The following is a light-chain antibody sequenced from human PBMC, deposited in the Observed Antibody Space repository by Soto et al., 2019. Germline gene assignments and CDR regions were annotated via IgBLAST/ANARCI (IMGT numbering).Light chain of an antibody. CDR3: QVWDSSYV. CDR2: RDS. Sequence: SYELTQPLSVSVALRQTARITCGGNNIGSKNVHWYQQKPGQAPVLVIYRDSNRPSGIPERFSGSNSGNTATLTISRAQAGDEADYYCQVWDSSYVFGTGTKLTVL. J-gene: IGLJ1*01. V-gene: IGLV3-9*01. CDR1: NIGSKN.